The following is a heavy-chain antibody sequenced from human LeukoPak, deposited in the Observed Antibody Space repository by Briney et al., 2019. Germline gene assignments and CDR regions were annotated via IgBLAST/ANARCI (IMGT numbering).Heavy chain of an antibody. CDR1: GGSISSSSYY. V-gene: IGHV4-39*01. CDR2: IYYSGST. CDR3: ARLQLIFVGATKTTDALDI. Sequence: PSETLSLTCTVSGGSISSSSYYWGWIRQPPGKGLERIGSIYYSGSTYYNPSLKSRVTISVDTSKNQFSLRLSSVTAADTAVCYCARLQLIFVGATKTTDALDIWGQGTMVTVSS. D-gene: IGHD1-26*01. J-gene: IGHJ3*02.